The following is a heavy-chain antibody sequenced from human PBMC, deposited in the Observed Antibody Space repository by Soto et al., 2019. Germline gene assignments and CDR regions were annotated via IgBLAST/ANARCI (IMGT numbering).Heavy chain of an antibody. CDR2: INTDGSAT. V-gene: IGHV3-74*01. CDR3: ARDGEGF. D-gene: IGHD2-21*01. Sequence: GGSRTLSGAAYVFAFSSKWMHWVRRVPGRGLVWVARINTDGSATSYVDSVKGRFTVSRDNAKNTLYLQMNSLRVEDTAVYYCARDGEGFWGQGTLVTVSS. J-gene: IGHJ4*02. CDR1: VFAFSSKW.